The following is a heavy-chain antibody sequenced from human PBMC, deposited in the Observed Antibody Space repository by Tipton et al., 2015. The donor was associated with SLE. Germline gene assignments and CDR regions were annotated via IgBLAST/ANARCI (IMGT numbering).Heavy chain of an antibody. CDR1: GFTVSTNY. V-gene: IGHV3-74*01. CDR3: AREYPGYYYYMDV. CDR2: INSDGSST. J-gene: IGHJ6*03. Sequence: SLRLSCAASGFTVSTNYMSWVRQAPGKGLVWVSRINSDGSSTSYADSVKGRFTISRDNAKNTLHLQMNSLRAEDTAVYYCAREYPGYYYYMDVWGKGTTVTVSS. D-gene: IGHD2-2*01.